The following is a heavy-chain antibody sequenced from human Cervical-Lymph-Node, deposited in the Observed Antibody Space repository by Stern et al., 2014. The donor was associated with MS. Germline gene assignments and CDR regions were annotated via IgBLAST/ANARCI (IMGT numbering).Heavy chain of an antibody. V-gene: IGHV3-30*03. CDR3: ARDYEDTSMLFDH. CDR1: GFTFSSYG. Sequence: VQLVASGGAVVQPGRSLRLSCAASGFTFSSYGMPWVRQAPGKGLEWVTVISYDGNHKYYAASVKGRFTISRDNSKNTLHLQMNSVTPDDTAIYYCARDYEDTSMLFDHWGQGTLVTVSS. CDR2: ISYDGNHK. D-gene: IGHD2-8*01. J-gene: IGHJ4*02.